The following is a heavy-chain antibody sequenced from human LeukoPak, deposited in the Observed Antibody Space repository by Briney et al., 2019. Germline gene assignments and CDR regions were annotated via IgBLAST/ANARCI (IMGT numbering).Heavy chain of an antibody. Sequence: GASVKVSCKVSGYTLTELSMHWVRQAPGQGLEWMGIINPSGGSTSYAQKLQGRVTLTRDTSASTVNMELSSLRPEDTAVYFCARDGSHYYDSRGYHIDYWGQGTLVTVSS. CDR3: ARDGSHYYDSRGYHIDY. CDR2: INPSGGST. CDR1: GYTLTELS. V-gene: IGHV1-46*04. D-gene: IGHD3-22*01. J-gene: IGHJ4*02.